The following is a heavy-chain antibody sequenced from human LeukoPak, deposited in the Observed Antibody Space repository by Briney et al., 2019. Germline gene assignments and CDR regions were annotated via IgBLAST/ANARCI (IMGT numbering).Heavy chain of an antibody. V-gene: IGHV4-34*01. D-gene: IGHD6-13*01. CDR2: IYYRGIT. CDR3: ARAVAGRWYFDL. CDR1: GGSFSGYY. Sequence: PSETLSLTCAVYGGSFSGYYWGWIRQPPGKGLEWIGSIYYRGITYYNASLKSRVTISVDTSKNQFSLKVSSVTAADTAVYYCARAVAGRWYFDLWGRGTLVTVSS. J-gene: IGHJ2*01.